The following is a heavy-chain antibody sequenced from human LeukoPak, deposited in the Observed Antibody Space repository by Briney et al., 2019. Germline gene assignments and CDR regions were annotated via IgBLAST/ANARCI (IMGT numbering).Heavy chain of an antibody. CDR1: GGFISISHW. D-gene: IGHD3-22*01. Sequence: SGTLSLMCAVCGGFISISHWWSWVGQPPGAGLEWIGEIYHSGSTNYNPSLKSRVTISVDKSKNQFSLKLSSVTAADTAVYYCASRITMIVVVPLVLWGQGTLVTVSS. CDR3: ASRITMIVVVPLVL. V-gene: IGHV4-4*02. J-gene: IGHJ4*02. CDR2: IYHSGST.